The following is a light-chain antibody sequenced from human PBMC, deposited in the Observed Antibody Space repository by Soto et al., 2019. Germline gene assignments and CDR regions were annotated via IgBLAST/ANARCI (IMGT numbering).Light chain of an antibody. CDR1: QSLLHSNGFNY. CDR3: MQALQTPLT. J-gene: IGKJ4*01. V-gene: IGKV2-28*01. CDR2: LGS. Sequence: DIVMTHYTLSLPVTPGEPASISCSSSQSLLHSNGFNYLDWYLQKPGQSPQLLIFLGSNRASGVTDKFSGSGSGTDFTLKISRVEAEDVGVYYCMQALQTPLTFGGGTKV.